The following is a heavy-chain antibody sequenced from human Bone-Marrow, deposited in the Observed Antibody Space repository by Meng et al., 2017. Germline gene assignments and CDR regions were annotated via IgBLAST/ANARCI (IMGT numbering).Heavy chain of an antibody. CDR3: ARWAPSSRTFDY. Sequence: QVQQQEVRPGLVKPSQTLSLTCTVSGGSISSGGYYWSWIRQHPGKGLEWIGYIYYSGSTYYNPSLKSLVTISVDTSKNQFSLKLSSVTAADTAVYYCARWAPSSRTFDYWGQGTLVTVSS. J-gene: IGHJ4*02. CDR2: IYYSGST. CDR1: GGSISSGGYY. D-gene: IGHD6-13*01. V-gene: IGHV4-31*01.